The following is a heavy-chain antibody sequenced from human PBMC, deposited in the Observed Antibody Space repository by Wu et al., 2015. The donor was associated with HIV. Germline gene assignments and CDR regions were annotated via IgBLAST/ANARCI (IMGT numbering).Heavy chain of an antibody. CDR3: AREVGAMLANWFDP. CDR2: ITPVLGST. J-gene: IGHJ5*02. Sequence: QVHLVQSGADVKKPGSSVKVSCKASGGTLNNYIFNWVRQAPGQGLECMGKITPVLGSTVYTQKFQDRVTITADESTSTSYMELSSLTSEDTAVYYCAREVGAMLANWFDPWGQGTQVIVSS. CDR1: GGTLNNYI. V-gene: IGHV1-69*11. D-gene: IGHD3-10*01.